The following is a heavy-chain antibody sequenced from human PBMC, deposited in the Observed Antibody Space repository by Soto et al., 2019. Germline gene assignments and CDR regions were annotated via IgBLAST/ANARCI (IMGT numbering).Heavy chain of an antibody. CDR3: ARSVQANIRSGSYNWFDP. D-gene: IGHD1-26*01. Sequence: SETLSLTCTVSGGSISSYYWSWIRQPPGKGLEWIGYIYYSGSTNYNPSLKSRVTISVDTSKNQFSLKLSSVTAADTAVYYCARSVQANIRSGSYNWFDPWGQGTLVTVSS. J-gene: IGHJ5*02. CDR1: GGSISSYY. V-gene: IGHV4-59*01. CDR2: IYYSGST.